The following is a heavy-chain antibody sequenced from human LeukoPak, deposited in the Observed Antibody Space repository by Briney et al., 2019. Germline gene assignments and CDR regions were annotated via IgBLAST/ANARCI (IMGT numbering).Heavy chain of an antibody. CDR2: ISAYNGNT. J-gene: IGHJ4*02. D-gene: IGHD3-3*01. V-gene: IGHV1-18*01. CDR1: GYTFTSYG. CDR3: ARYKGLLRFLEWLPDDY. Sequence: ASVKVSCKASGYTFTSYGISWVRQAPGQGLEWMGWISAYNGNTNYAQKLQGRVTMTTDTSTSTAYMEPRSLRSDDTAVYYCARYKGLLRFLEWLPDDYWGQGTLVTVSS.